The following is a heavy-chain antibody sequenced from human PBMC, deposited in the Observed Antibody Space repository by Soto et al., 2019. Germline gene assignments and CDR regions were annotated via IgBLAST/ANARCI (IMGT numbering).Heavy chain of an antibody. CDR2: ISSNGGST. CDR3: ARGVPADYDYIWGSYRYNYFDY. D-gene: IGHD3-16*02. CDR1: GFTFSSYA. Sequence: GGSLRLSCAASGFTFSSYAMHWVRQAPGKGLEYVSAISSNGGSTYYANSVKGRFTISRDNSKNTLYLQMGSLRAEDMAVYYCARGVPADYDYIWGSYRYNYFDYWGQGTLVTVSS. V-gene: IGHV3-64*01. J-gene: IGHJ4*02.